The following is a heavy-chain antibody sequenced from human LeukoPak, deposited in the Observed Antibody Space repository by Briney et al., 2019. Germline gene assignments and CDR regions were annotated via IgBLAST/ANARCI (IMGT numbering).Heavy chain of an antibody. CDR2: IYYSGST. CDR3: ASATYRVATIRGMGYYFDY. D-gene: IGHD5-24*01. CDR1: GGSISSRPYY. J-gene: IGHJ4*02. V-gene: IGHV4-39*07. Sequence: PSETLSLTCTVSGGSISSRPYYWGWIRQPPGKGLEWIGTIYYSGSTYYNPSLKSRVTISVDTSKNQFSLKLSSVTAADTAVYYCASATYRVATIRGMGYYFDYWGQGTLVTVSS.